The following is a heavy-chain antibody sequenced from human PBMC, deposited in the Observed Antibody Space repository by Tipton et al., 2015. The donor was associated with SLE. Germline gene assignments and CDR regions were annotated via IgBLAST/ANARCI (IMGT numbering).Heavy chain of an antibody. CDR2: IYYNGAT. D-gene: IGHD3-16*01. CDR1: GVSINTYY. J-gene: IGHJ4*02. V-gene: IGHV4-59*01. CDR3: ARDPFGGDYFDS. Sequence: TLSLTCTVSGVSINTYYWNWIRLPPGKGLEWIGSIYYNGATSYNPSLKGRVTMSVDTSKNQFTLNISSVTGADTAIYYCARDPFGGDYFDSWGQGTLVTVSS.